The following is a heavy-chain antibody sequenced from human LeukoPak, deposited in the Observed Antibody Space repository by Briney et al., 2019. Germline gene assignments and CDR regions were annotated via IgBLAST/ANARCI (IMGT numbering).Heavy chain of an antibody. Sequence: PGGSLRLSCAASGFTFSTYGMHWVRQAPGKGLEWVAVISYDGNTKYYADSVKGRFTVSRDKSKNMLYLEMNNLRAEDTAMYYCAKEGRYLNWFDPWGQGTLVTVSS. V-gene: IGHV3-30*18. J-gene: IGHJ5*02. D-gene: IGHD3-9*01. CDR3: AKEGRYLNWFDP. CDR1: GFTFSTYG. CDR2: ISYDGNTK.